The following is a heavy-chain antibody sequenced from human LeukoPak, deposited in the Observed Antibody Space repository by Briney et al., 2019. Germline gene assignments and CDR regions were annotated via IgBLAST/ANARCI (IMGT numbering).Heavy chain of an antibody. CDR3: ARLNNEFWY. V-gene: IGHV4-39*01. CDR1: GGSIRYSSYY. D-gene: IGHD3-3*01. Sequence: SETLSLTCTVSGGSIRYSSYYWGWIRQPPGKGLEWIGSVYYSGSTYSNPSLKSRVTIFVDTSKNQFSLKLTSVTAADTGVYYCARLNNEFWYWGQGTLVTVSS. J-gene: IGHJ4*02. CDR2: VYYSGST.